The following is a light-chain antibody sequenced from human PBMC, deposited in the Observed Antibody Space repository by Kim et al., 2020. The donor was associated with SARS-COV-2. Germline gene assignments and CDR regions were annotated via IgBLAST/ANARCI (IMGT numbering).Light chain of an antibody. CDR3: QQYDTYSYT. J-gene: IGKJ2*01. CDR2: KAS. CDR1: QSISSW. Sequence: ASVGEKDKISCRASQSISSWLDWYQRKPGKAPKVLIYKASTIQTEGPSRFSGSGSGTEITLTISCLQPDDIATYYNQQYDTYSYTFGQGTKVDIK. V-gene: IGKV1-5*03.